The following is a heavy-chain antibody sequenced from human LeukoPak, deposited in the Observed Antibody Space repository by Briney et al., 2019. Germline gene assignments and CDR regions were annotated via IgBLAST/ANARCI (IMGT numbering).Heavy chain of an antibody. CDR1: GDSISNFY. CDR2: ILSSGST. D-gene: IGHD5-12*01. J-gene: IGHJ4*02. V-gene: IGHV4-4*09. Sequence: SETLSLTCSVSGDSISNFYWNWIRQSPGKGLEWIGYILSSGSTHHNPSLASRISLSMDPSKNQFSLKLSSVTAADTAVYYCARGGYSGYDYLDYWGQGTLVTVSS. CDR3: ARGGYSGYDYLDY.